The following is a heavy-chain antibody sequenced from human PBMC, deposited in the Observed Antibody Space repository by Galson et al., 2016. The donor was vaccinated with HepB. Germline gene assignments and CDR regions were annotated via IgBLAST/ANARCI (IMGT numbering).Heavy chain of an antibody. CDR2: IFGSGSVK. CDR3: AKAAGAVPRIYWYFDL. J-gene: IGHJ2*01. CDR1: GFTFNAYS. V-gene: IGHV3-23*01. D-gene: IGHD2-8*02. Sequence: SLRLSCAASGFTFNAYSMNWVRQAPGKGLEWVSSIFGSGSVKFYADSVKGRFTVSRDNSKNILYLQMNGLRAEDTAVYYCAKAAGAVPRIYWYFDLWGRGTPVTVSS.